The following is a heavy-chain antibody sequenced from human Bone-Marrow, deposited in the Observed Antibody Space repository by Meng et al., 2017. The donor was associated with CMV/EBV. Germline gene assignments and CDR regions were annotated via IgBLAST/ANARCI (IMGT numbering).Heavy chain of an antibody. CDR2: IIPIFGTA. J-gene: IGHJ4*01. V-gene: IGHV1-69*05. CDR3: ARGSSWSLYYFDY. CDR1: GGTFSSYA. D-gene: IGHD6-6*01. Sequence: SVKVSCKASGGTFSSYAISWVRQAPGQGLEWMGGIIPIFGTANYAQKFQGRVTITTDEPTSTAYMELSSLRSEDTAVYYCARGSSWSLYYFDYWGQGTRVTVSS.